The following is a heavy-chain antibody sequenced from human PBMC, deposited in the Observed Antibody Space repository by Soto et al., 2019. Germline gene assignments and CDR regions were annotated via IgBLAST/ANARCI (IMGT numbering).Heavy chain of an antibody. D-gene: IGHD5-18*01. CDR3: ARGTAMVTTYFDY. J-gene: IGHJ4*02. CDR1: GGTFSSYT. CDR2: IIPILGIA. Sequence: SVKVSCKASGGTFSSYTISWVRQAPGQGLEWMGRIIPILGIANYAQKFQGRVTITADKSTSTAYMELSSLRSEDTAVYYCARGTAMVTTYFDYWGQGTLVTVS. V-gene: IGHV1-69*02.